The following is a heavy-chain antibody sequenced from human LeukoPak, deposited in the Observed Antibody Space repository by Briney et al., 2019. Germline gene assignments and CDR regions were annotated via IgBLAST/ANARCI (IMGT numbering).Heavy chain of an antibody. CDR1: GFTFSSYA. CDR2: ISYDGSNK. CDR3: ARDRNDGDPRRAYYYYGMDV. V-gene: IGHV3-30-3*01. D-gene: IGHD3-10*01. Sequence: PGGSLRLSCAASGFTFSSYAMHWVRQAPGKGLEWVAVISYDGSNKYYADSVKGRFTISRDNSKNTLYLQMNSLRAEDTAVYYCARDRNDGDPRRAYYYYGMDVWGQGTTVTVPS. J-gene: IGHJ6*02.